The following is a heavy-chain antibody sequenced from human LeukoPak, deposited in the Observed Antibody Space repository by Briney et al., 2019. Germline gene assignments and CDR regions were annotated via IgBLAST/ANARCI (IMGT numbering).Heavy chain of an antibody. Sequence: GASVKVSCKASGYTFTGYYMHWLRQAPGQGLEWMGWINPNSGGTNYAQKFQGRVTMTRDTSICTAYMELSRLRSDDTAVYYCARGLYCSSTSCWPGYPTDAFDISGQGTMVTVSS. J-gene: IGHJ3*02. CDR2: INPNSGGT. V-gene: IGHV1-2*02. D-gene: IGHD2-2*01. CDR3: ARGLYCSSTSCWPGYPTDAFDI. CDR1: GYTFTGYY.